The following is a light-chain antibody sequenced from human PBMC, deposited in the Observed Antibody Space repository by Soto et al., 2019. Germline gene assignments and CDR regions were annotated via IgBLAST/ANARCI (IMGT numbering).Light chain of an antibody. J-gene: IGKJ5*01. V-gene: IGKV1-5*03. CDR3: QQSLTMPIT. CDR1: QSISTW. Sequence: DIQMTQSPSTLPASVGDRVTITCRANQSISTWLAWYQQKPGKAPNLLIYKTSRLETGVPSRFSGSGSGTEFTLTISFLQPDDFATYYCQQSLTMPITFGHGTRLEIK. CDR2: KTS.